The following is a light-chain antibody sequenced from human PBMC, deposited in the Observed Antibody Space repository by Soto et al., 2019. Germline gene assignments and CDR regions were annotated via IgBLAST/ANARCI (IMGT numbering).Light chain of an antibody. Sequence: ENVLTQSPGTLSLSPGEEATLSCRASQNVSNNYLAWYQQIPGQPPRLLIYGASSRATGIPDRFSGRGSGTDFTLTISRLEPEDFAVYYCQQYGSSGTFGQGTKVDI. CDR3: QQYGSSGT. CDR1: QNVSNNY. J-gene: IGKJ1*01. V-gene: IGKV3-20*01. CDR2: GAS.